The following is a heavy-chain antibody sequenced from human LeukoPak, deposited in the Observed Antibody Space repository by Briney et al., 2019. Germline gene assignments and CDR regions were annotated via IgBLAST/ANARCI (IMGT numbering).Heavy chain of an antibody. Sequence: GASVKVSCKASGGTFSSYAISWVRQAPGQGLEWMGWISTYNGNTNYAQKVQGRVTMTADTSTSTAYMELRSLRSDDTAVYYCAREPSYYDSRGYDYWGQGTLVTVSS. V-gene: IGHV1-18*01. CDR1: GGTFSSYA. CDR2: ISTYNGNT. J-gene: IGHJ4*02. D-gene: IGHD3-22*01. CDR3: AREPSYYDSRGYDY.